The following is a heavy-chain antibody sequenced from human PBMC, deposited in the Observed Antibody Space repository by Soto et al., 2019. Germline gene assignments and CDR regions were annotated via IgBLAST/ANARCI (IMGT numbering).Heavy chain of an antibody. J-gene: IGHJ4*02. CDR1: GFTFSSYA. D-gene: IGHD2-15*01. CDR3: AKRRGAGGHFDY. Sequence: DVQLLESGGGLVQPEGSLRLSCAASGFTFSSYAMGWVRQGPGKGLEWVAVVSIGGSTHYADSVRGRFTISRDNSKNTLPLQMNSLTAEEPAVYFCAKRRGAGGHFDYWGQGALVTVSS. V-gene: IGHV3-23*01. CDR2: VSIGGST.